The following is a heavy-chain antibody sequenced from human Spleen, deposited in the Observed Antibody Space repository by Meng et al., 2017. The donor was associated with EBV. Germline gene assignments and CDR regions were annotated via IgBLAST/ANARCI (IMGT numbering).Heavy chain of an antibody. D-gene: IGHD3-16*01. Sequence: RQLRGSGPGKGKPSETLSLTCTVSGDSISSFYYWGWIRQPPGRGLEWIGSVHYTGSTYYSPSLKSRVTVSVDTSKNQFFLKLRSVTAADTAVYYCARWRSKLHYFDFWGQGLLVTVSS. CDR3: ARWRSKLHYFDF. J-gene: IGHJ4*02. V-gene: IGHV4-39*01. CDR1: GDSISSFYY. CDR2: VHYTGST.